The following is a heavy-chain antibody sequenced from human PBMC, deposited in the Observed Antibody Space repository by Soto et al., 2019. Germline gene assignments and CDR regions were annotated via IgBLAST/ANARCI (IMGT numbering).Heavy chain of an antibody. Sequence: ASVKVSRKASGYTFTTYGITWVRQAPGQGLEWMGWISAYNVNTNYAQNLQGRVTMTTDTSTSTAYMELRSLRSDDTAVYYCARVKITVTKGAFDIWGQGTRVTVSS. CDR3: ARVKITVTKGAFDI. D-gene: IGHD4-17*01. CDR2: ISAYNVNT. J-gene: IGHJ3*02. V-gene: IGHV1-18*01. CDR1: GYTFTTYG.